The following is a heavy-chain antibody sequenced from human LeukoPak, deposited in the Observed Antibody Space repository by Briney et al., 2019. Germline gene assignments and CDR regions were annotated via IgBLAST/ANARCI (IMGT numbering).Heavy chain of an antibody. CDR2: IRYDESNQ. Sequence: GGSLRLSCAASGFTFSNYWMSWVRQAPGKGLEWVAFIRYDESNQYYGDSVQGRFTISRDNSKNTLYLEMSSLRAEDSAVYYCAKDPRHCSGGSCHFDYWGQGTLVTVSS. V-gene: IGHV3-30*02. J-gene: IGHJ4*02. D-gene: IGHD2-15*01. CDR3: AKDPRHCSGGSCHFDY. CDR1: GFTFSNYW.